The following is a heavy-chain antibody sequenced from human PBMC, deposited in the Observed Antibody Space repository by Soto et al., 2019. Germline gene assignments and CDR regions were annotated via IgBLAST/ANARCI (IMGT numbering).Heavy chain of an antibody. Sequence: QVQLVESGGGVVQPGRSLRLSCAASGFTFSSYGMHWVRQAPGKGLEWVAVIWYDGSNKYYADSVKGRFTISRDNSKNPLYLQMNSLRAEDTAVYYCARDFYSGYDFNFDYWGQGTLVTVSS. J-gene: IGHJ4*02. CDR1: GFTFSSYG. CDR3: ARDFYSGYDFNFDY. CDR2: IWYDGSNK. V-gene: IGHV3-33*01. D-gene: IGHD5-12*01.